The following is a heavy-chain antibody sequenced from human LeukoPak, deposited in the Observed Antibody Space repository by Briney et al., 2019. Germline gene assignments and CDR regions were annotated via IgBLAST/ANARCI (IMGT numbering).Heavy chain of an antibody. Sequence: SETLSLTCAVSGGSISSSSYYWGWIRQPPGKGLEWIGNIYHSGSAYYNPSLKSRVTISVDTPKNQFSLKLSSVTAADTAVYYCARDGEVLSSSWFWFDPGGQGTLVTVSS. CDR2: IYHSGSA. CDR3: ARDGEVLSSSWFWFDP. D-gene: IGHD6-13*01. V-gene: IGHV4-39*07. J-gene: IGHJ5*02. CDR1: GGSISSSSYY.